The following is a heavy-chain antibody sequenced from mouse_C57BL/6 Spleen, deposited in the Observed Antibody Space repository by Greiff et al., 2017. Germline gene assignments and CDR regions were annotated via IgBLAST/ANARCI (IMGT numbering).Heavy chain of an antibody. J-gene: IGHJ4*01. CDR3: ARGGYDGGYYAMDY. CDR2: ISSGSSTI. D-gene: IGHD2-2*01. V-gene: IGHV5-17*01. CDR1: GFTFSDSG. Sequence: EVNLVESGGGLVKPGGSLKLSCAASGFTFSDSGMHWVRQAPEKGLEWVAYISSGSSTIYYADTVKGRFTISRDNAKNTLFLQMTSLRSEDTAMYYCARGGYDGGYYAMDYWGQGTSVTVSS.